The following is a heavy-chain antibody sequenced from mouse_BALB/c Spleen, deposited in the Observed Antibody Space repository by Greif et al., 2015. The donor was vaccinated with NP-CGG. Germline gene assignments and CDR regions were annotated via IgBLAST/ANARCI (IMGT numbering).Heavy chain of an antibody. D-gene: IGHD2-4*01. J-gene: IGHJ3*01. Sequence: EVQLVESGGGLVQPGGSLKLSCAASGFTFSSYTMSWVRQTPEKRLEWVAYISNGGGSTYYPDTVKGRFTISRDNAKNTLYLQMSSLKSEDTAMYYCARHEGYYDYDGAYWGQGTLVTVSA. CDR1: GFTFSSYT. CDR3: ARHEGYYDYDGAY. V-gene: IGHV5-12-2*01. CDR2: ISNGGGST.